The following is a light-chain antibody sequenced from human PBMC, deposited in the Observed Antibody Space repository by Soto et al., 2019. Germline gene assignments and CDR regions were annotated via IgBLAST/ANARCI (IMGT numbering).Light chain of an antibody. Sequence: DIVMTQSPLSLPVTPGEPASISCRSSQSLLHSNGYNYLDWYLQKPVQSPQLLIYLGSNRASGVPDRFSGSGSGTDFTLKISRVEAADVGVYYCMQALQTPGTFGGGTKVEIK. CDR2: LGS. CDR3: MQALQTPGT. J-gene: IGKJ4*01. V-gene: IGKV2-28*01. CDR1: QSLLHSNGYNY.